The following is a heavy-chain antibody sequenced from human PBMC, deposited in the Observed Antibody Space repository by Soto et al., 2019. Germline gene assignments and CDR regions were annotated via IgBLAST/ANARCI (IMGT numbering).Heavy chain of an antibody. CDR1: GDSVSSYY. Sequence: QVQLQESGPGLVKPSETLSLSCTVSGDSVSSYYWSWIRQLPGRGLEGIGYIYISGNTNYNPSLKSRVIISRDTSKHHFSLDLKSVTAADTDVDYCARGVLRYYRYGMDVWGQGATVTVS. CDR3: ARGVLRYYRYGMDV. J-gene: IGHJ6*02. CDR2: IYISGNT. V-gene: IGHV4-59*02.